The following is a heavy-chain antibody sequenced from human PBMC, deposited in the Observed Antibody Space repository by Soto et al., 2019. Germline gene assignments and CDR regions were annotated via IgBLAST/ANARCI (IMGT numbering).Heavy chain of an antibody. Sequence: KQSPTLSLTCAISGDSVSSNSAAWNWIRQSPSRGLEWLGRTYYRSKWYNDYAVSVKSRITINPDTSKNQFSLQLNSVTPEDTAVYYCARLPLYYDFWSGYYGMDVWGQGTTVTVSS. CDR1: GDSVSSNSAA. CDR2: TYYRSKWYN. J-gene: IGHJ6*02. V-gene: IGHV6-1*01. D-gene: IGHD3-3*01. CDR3: ARLPLYYDFWSGYYGMDV.